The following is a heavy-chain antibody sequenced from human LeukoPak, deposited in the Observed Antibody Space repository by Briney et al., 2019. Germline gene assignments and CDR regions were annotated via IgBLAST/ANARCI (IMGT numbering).Heavy chain of an antibody. D-gene: IGHD1-7*01. CDR1: GFTFSNYA. V-gene: IGHV3-15*01. J-gene: IGHJ6*02. CDR2: IKSKNVGGTT. CDR3: TTDEDWNYARKDV. Sequence: PGGSLRLSCAASGFTFSNYAMNWVRQAPGKGLEWVGRIKSKNVGGTTDYAAPVKGRFTISRDDSKNTVYLQMNSLKIEDTAVYYCTTDEDWNYARKDVWGQGATVIVSS.